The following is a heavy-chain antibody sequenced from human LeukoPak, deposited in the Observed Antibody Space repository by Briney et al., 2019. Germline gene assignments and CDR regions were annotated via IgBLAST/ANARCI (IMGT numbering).Heavy chain of an antibody. CDR3: ARLAPSNYDILTGDPKVVFDY. J-gene: IGHJ4*02. Sequence: NSSETLSLTCTVSGGSISSFFWSWIRQPPGKGLEWIGYVHSSGSTKYNPSLKSRLIISVDMSKNQFSLKLRSVSVADTAVYYCARLAPSNYDILTGDPKVVFDYWGQGALVTVSS. D-gene: IGHD3-9*01. V-gene: IGHV4-59*01. CDR1: GGSISSFF. CDR2: VHSSGST.